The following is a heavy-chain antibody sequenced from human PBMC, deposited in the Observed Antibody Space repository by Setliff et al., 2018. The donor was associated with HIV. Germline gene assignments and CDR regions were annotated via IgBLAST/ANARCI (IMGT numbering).Heavy chain of an antibody. D-gene: IGHD3-22*01. CDR3: AREYYDSSGYPGYFGMDV. Sequence: SETLSLTCTVSGGSISSASYYWSWIRQPAGKGLEWIGHIYSSGSSKYNPPLKSRVTISEDTSKNQFSLKLSSVTAADTAVYYRAREYYDSSGYPGYFGMDVWGQGTTVTVSS. J-gene: IGHJ6*02. CDR2: IYSSGSS. V-gene: IGHV4-61*09. CDR1: GGSISSASYY.